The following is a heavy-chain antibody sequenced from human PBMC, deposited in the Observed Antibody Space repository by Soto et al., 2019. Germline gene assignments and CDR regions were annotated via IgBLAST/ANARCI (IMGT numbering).Heavy chain of an antibody. CDR3: AKCCDTSTWPQDY. J-gene: IGHJ4*02. D-gene: IGHD2-2*01. Sequence: GRSVRLSCAASGFTFSHDAMNWVRQAPGKGLEWVSGISGVGGSTYYADSVKGRFTVSRDNSKNTLFLQMSSLRADDTAVYYCAKCCDTSTWPQDYWGQGTLVIVSA. CDR1: GFTFSHDA. CDR2: ISGVGGST. V-gene: IGHV3-23*01.